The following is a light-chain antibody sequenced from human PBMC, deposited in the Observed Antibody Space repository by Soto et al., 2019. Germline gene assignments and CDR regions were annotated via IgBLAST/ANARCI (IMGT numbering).Light chain of an antibody. Sequence: ETVMTQSPATLSVSPGERATLSCRASQSVTSNLAWYQQKPGQAPRLLIYDASTRATGIPARFSGSGSGTEFTLTISSLQSEDFADYYCQQYNNWPKTFGQGTKVEIK. J-gene: IGKJ1*01. CDR3: QQYNNWPKT. CDR2: DAS. CDR1: QSVTSN. V-gene: IGKV3-15*01.